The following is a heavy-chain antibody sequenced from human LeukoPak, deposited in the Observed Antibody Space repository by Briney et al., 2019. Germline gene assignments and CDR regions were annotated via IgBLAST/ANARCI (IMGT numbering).Heavy chain of an antibody. CDR2: TYYRSTWYN. CDR1: VDSVSSNGVR. J-gene: IGHJ5*02. V-gene: IGHV6-1*01. D-gene: IGHD2-2*01. CDR3: ARRLTQYDCFDP. Sequence: SQILSLTCAISVDSVSSNGVRWNWIRRSPSIGLEWLVRTYYRSTWYNDYAVSVRGRITVNPDTSKNQFSLHLNSVTPEDTAVYYCARRLTQYDCFDPWGQGILVTVSP.